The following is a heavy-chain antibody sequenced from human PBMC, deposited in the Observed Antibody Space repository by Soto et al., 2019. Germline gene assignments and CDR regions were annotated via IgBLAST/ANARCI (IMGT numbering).Heavy chain of an antibody. V-gene: IGHV4-59*08. Sequence: SETLSLTCTVSGGSISSYYWSWIRQPPGKGLEWIGYIYYSGSTNYNPSLKSRVTISVDTSKNQFSLKLSSVTAADTAVYYCARQNSGYDFDYWGQGTLVTVSS. J-gene: IGHJ4*02. CDR1: GGSISSYY. CDR2: IYYSGST. D-gene: IGHD5-12*01. CDR3: ARQNSGYDFDY.